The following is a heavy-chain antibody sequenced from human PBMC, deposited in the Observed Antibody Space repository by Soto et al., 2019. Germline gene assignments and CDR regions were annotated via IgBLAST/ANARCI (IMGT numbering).Heavy chain of an antibody. V-gene: IGHV2-5*02. Sequence: QITLKESGPALVKPTQTLTLTCTFSGFSLSTRGLGVAWIRQPPGKALEWLALIYWDDDKRYSPSLKSRLTITKDTSKNQVVLTMTNIDPVDTAAYYCARMGGGYFDYWGQGTLVTVSS. J-gene: IGHJ4*02. CDR3: ARMGGGYFDY. CDR2: IYWDDDK. D-gene: IGHD3-16*01. CDR1: GFSLSTRGLG.